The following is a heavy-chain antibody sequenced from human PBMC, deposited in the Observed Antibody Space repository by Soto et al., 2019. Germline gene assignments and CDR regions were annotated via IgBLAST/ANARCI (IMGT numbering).Heavy chain of an antibody. J-gene: IGHJ3*02. CDR1: GFIFTSYA. Sequence: EVQLLESGGGLVQPGGSLRLSCAASGFIFTSYAMSWVRQAPGKGLEWVSGISNSGGSTDYADSVKGRFFISRDNSKNTLYLQMNSLRAEVTAVYYCARSGWHDAFDIWGQGTMVTVSS. CDR3: ARSGWHDAFDI. CDR2: ISNSGGST. D-gene: IGHD6-19*01. V-gene: IGHV3-23*01.